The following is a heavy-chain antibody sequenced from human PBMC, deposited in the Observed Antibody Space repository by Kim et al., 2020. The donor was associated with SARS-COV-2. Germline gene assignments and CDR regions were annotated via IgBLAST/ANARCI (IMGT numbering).Heavy chain of an antibody. V-gene: IGHV4-31*03. J-gene: IGHJ5*02. CDR1: GGSISSGGYY. CDR2: IYYSGST. Sequence: SETLSLTCTVSGGSISSGGYYWSWIRQHPGKGLEWIGYIYYSGSTHYNPSLKSRVTISVDTSKNQFSLKLSSVTAADTAVYYCARGILGATTRTVWFDPWGQGTLVTVSS. D-gene: IGHD1-26*01. CDR3: ARGILGATTRTVWFDP.